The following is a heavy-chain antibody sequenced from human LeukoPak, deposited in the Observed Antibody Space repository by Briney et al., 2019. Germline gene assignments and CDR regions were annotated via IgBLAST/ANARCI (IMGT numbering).Heavy chain of an antibody. D-gene: IGHD5-18*01. CDR3: ARNSYYSAEY. CDR2: VFNSGST. V-gene: IGHV4-4*02. CDR1: GDSISSGYW. Sequence: SETLSLTCIVSGDSISSGYWWSWVRQPPGEGLEWIGEVFNSGSTNYNPSLKSRVIISIDNSKNQFSLRLSSVTATDTAVYFCARNSYYSAEYWGQGTLVTVSS. J-gene: IGHJ4*02.